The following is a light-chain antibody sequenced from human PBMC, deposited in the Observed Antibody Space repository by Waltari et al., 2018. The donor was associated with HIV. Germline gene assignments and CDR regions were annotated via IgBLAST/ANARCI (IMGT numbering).Light chain of an antibody. Sequence: QSALTQPASVSGSPGQSLTISCPGTSSDVGTYHLVSWYQQHPGKAPKLIIYGVSKRPSGVSDRFSGSKSGNMASLTISGLQAEDEADYYCTADKYSTRSYVFGTGTKVTVL. J-gene: IGLJ1*01. V-gene: IGLV2-14*02. CDR2: GVS. CDR3: TADKYSTRSYV. CDR1: SSDVGTYHL.